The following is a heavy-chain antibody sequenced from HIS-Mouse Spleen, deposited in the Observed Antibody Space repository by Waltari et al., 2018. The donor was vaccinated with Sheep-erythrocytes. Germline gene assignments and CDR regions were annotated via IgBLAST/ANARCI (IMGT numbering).Heavy chain of an antibody. Sequence: QVQLVQSGAEVKKPGSSVKVSCKASGGTFISYAISWGRQAPGQGLEWMGRIIPILGIANYAQKFQGRVTITADKSTSTAYMELSSLRSEDTAVYYCAQTGATTPHFDYWGQGTLVTVSS. V-gene: IGHV1-69*04. J-gene: IGHJ4*02. CDR1: GGTFISYA. CDR3: AQTGATTPHFDY. D-gene: IGHD1-26*01. CDR2: IIPILGIA.